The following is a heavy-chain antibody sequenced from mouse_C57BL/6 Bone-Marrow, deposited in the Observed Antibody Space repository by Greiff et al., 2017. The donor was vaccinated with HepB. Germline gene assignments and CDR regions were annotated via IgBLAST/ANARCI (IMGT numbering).Heavy chain of an antibody. CDR2: VYPYNGGT. D-gene: IGHD1-1*01. J-gene: IGHJ4*01. CDR1: GFTFTDYY. V-gene: IGHV1-36*01. CDR3: ARNPTITTVHYYAMDY. Sequence: EVQLQQSGPVLVKPGPSVKISCKASGFTFTDYYMHWVKQSHGKSLEWIGLVYPYNGGTSYNQKFKGKATLTVETSSSTAYMELNSLTSEDSAVYYCARNPTITTVHYYAMDYWGQGTSVTVSS.